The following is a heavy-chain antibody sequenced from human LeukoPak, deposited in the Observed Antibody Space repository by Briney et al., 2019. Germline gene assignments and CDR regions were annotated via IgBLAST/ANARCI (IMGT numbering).Heavy chain of an antibody. V-gene: IGHV3-30*02. CDR2: IRSDRSSQ. J-gene: IGHJ4*02. CDR1: GFIFSDYG. CDR3: AKEGYYGPGTHYHFDY. Sequence: GGSLRLSCAASGFIFSDYGMHWVRQAPGKGLESVAFIRSDRSSQYYVDSVKGRFTISRDNSQKTLYLQMNSLRAEDTAMYYCAKEGYYGPGTHYHFDYWGQGTLVTVSS. D-gene: IGHD3-10*01.